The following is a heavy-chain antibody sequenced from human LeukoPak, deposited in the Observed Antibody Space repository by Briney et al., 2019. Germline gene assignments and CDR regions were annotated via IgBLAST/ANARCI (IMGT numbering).Heavy chain of an antibody. D-gene: IGHD4-11*01. CDR2: ISYDGSNK. J-gene: IGHJ4*02. CDR3: ARARGPTTVTSIFDY. V-gene: IGHV3-30-3*01. CDR1: GFTFSNYV. Sequence: GGSLRLSCAASGFTFSNYVMEWVRQAPGKGLEWVAVISYDGSNKYYADSVKGRFTISRDNAKNTLYLQMNSLRAEDTAVYYCARARGPTTVTSIFDYWGQGTLVTVSS.